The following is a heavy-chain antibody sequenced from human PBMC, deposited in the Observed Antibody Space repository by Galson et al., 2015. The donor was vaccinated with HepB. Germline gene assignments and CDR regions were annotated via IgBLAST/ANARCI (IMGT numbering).Heavy chain of an antibody. CDR3: ATSLWFGEIGDY. V-gene: IGHV1-46*01. CDR2: INPSGGST. D-gene: IGHD3-10*01. CDR1: GYTFTSYY. Sequence: SVKVSCKASGYTFTSYYMHWVRQAPGQGLEWMGIINPSGGSTSYAQKFQGRVTMTRDTSTSTVYMELSSLRSEDTAVYYCATSLWFGEIGDYWGQGTLVTVSS. J-gene: IGHJ4*02.